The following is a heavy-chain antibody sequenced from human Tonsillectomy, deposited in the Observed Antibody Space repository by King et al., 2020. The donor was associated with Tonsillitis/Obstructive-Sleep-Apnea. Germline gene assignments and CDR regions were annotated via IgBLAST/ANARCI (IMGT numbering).Heavy chain of an antibody. D-gene: IGHD5-12*01. CDR1: GYFFTNYW. Sequence: QLVQSGAEVKKPGASLKISCKGSGYFFTNYWIAWVRQMPGKGLEWMGIFYPDDSDTTYSPSFQGQVTMSADKSISTAYLQWSSLKASDTAMYYCARHVATLVTPSGAFDIGGQGTMVTGSA. CDR3: ARHVATLVTPSGAFDI. J-gene: IGHJ3*02. V-gene: IGHV5-51*01. CDR2: FYPDDSDT.